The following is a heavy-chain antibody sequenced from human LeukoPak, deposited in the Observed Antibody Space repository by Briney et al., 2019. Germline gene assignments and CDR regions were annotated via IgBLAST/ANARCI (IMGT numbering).Heavy chain of an antibody. V-gene: IGHV1-18*01. Sequence: GAPVKASCTASRYTFSNYGITWVPQAPGQRREWRGWISAYNGNTNYAQKLQGRVTMTTDTSTSTAYMELRSLRSDDTAVYYCARTWIQLWPGTADYWGQGTLVTVSS. J-gene: IGHJ4*02. CDR3: ARTWIQLWPGTADY. CDR2: ISAYNGNT. D-gene: IGHD5-18*01. CDR1: RYTFSNYG.